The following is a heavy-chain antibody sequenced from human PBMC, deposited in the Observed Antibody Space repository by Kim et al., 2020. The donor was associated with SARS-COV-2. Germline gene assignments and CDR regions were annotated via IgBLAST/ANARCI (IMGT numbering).Heavy chain of an antibody. CDR1: GGSISSYY. J-gene: IGHJ6*02. CDR2: IYYSGST. D-gene: IGHD6-6*01. Sequence: SETLSLTCTVSGGSISSYYWSWIRQPPGKGLEWIGYIYYSGSTNYNPSLKSRVTISVDTSKNQFSLKLSSVTAADTAVYYCARDVGPLLKAARPHYYYYGMDVWGQGTTVTVSS. CDR3: ARDVGPLLKAARPHYYYYGMDV. V-gene: IGHV4-59*13.